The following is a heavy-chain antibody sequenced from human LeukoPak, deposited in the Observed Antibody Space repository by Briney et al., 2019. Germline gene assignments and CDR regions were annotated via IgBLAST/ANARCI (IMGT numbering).Heavy chain of an antibody. CDR3: ARGDSGYAAQAFDI. D-gene: IGHD5-12*01. CDR2: IYHSGST. Sequence: SETLSLTCTVSGYSISSGYYWGWIRQPPGKGLEWIGSIYHSGSTYYNPSLKSRVTISVDTSKNQFSLKLSSVTAADTAVYYCARGDSGYAAQAFDIWGQGTMVTVSS. V-gene: IGHV4-38-2*02. CDR1: GYSISSGYY. J-gene: IGHJ3*02.